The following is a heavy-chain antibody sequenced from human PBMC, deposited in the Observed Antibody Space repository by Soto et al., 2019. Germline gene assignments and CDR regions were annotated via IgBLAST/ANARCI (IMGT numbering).Heavy chain of an antibody. D-gene: IGHD6-6*01. J-gene: IGHJ6*02. Sequence: PGESLKISCKGSGYSFTSYWIGWVRQMPGKGLEWMGIIYPGDSDTRYSPSFQGQVTISADKSISTAYLQWSSLKASDTAMYYCARHDSSSSGDYYYGMDVWGQGTTVIVSS. CDR3: ARHDSSSSGDYYYGMDV. V-gene: IGHV5-51*01. CDR1: GYSFTSYW. CDR2: IYPGDSDT.